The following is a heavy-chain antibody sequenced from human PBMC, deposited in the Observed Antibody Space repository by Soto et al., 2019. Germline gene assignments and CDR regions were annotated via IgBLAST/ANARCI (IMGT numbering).Heavy chain of an antibody. J-gene: IGHJ6*02. CDR3: ARRGYSNYDAPPPHYYYYGMDV. CDR2: INPSGGST. V-gene: IGHV1-46*01. D-gene: IGHD4-4*01. CDR1: GYTITSYY. Sequence: ASVKVSCKASGYTITSYYMHWVRQAPGQGLEWMGIINPSGGSTSYAQKFQGRVTMTRDTSTSTVYMELSSLRSEDTAVYYCARRGYSNYDAPPPHYYYYGMDVWGQGTTVTVSS.